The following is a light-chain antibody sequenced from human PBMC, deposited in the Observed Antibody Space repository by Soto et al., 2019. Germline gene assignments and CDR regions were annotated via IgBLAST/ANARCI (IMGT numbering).Light chain of an antibody. CDR2: GAS. Sequence: EIVLAQSPGTLSLSPGERATLSCRASQSVTNSFLAWYQPKPGQAPRLLIYGASRRATGIPDRFTGSGSGTHFALTISRLEPEDFAVYYCQQYVSSPWAFGQGTKVEI. CDR3: QQYVSSPWA. CDR1: QSVTNSF. J-gene: IGKJ1*01. V-gene: IGKV3-20*01.